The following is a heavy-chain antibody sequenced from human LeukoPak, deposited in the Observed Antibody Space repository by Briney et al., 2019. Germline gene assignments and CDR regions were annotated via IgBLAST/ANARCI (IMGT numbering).Heavy chain of an antibody. Sequence: SQTLSLTCAISGDSVSSDSAAWNWIRQSPSRGLEWLGRTYYRSKWYYDYAVSVKSRITLNPDTSKNQFSLQLNSVTPEDTAVYYCARKIAAAGMGNFDYLGQGTLVTVSS. CDR3: ARKIAAAGMGNFDY. CDR2: TYYRSKWYY. V-gene: IGHV6-1*01. J-gene: IGHJ4*02. D-gene: IGHD6-13*01. CDR1: GDSVSSDSAA.